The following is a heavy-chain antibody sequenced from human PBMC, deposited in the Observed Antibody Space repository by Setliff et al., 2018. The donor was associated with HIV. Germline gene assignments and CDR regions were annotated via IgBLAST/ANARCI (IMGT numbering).Heavy chain of an antibody. V-gene: IGHV4-59*12. CDR1: GGSISSYY. J-gene: IGHJ6*03. D-gene: IGHD5-12*01. CDR3: ARGATLLPGYSDRWEYFYMDV. Sequence: SETLSLTCTVSGGSISSYYWTWLRQFPGKGLEWIGFIFYTGSTTYNPSLNSRVTISVDTSKNQFSLELTSVTAADTAVYYCARGATLLPGYSDRWEYFYMDVWGKGTTVTVSS. CDR2: IFYTGST.